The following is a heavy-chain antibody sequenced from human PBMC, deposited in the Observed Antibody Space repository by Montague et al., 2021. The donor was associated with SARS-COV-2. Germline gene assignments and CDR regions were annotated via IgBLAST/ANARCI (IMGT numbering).Heavy chain of an antibody. V-gene: IGHV4-59*02. CDR2: IYYSGST. CDR1: GGSVSSYY. CDR3: ARAGGFYDFWSGYSSSAGLFDP. Sequence: SETLSLTCTVSGGSVSSYYWSWIRQSPGKGLQWLGYIYYSGSTDYNPSLKSRVTMSVDTSKNQLSLRLNSVTTADTAVYFCARAGGFYDFWSGYSSSAGLFDPWGQGTLVTVSS. J-gene: IGHJ5*02. D-gene: IGHD3/OR15-3a*01.